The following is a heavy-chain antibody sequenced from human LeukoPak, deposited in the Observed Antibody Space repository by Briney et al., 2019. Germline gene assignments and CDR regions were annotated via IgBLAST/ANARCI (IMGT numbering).Heavy chain of an antibody. V-gene: IGHV3-53*01. CDR2: IYKSAIT. CDR3: ARSLRVRGVPDYMDV. D-gene: IGHD3-10*01. Sequence: PGGSLRLSCAASGFTVSSNYMTWVRQAPGKGLEWVSVIYKSAITYYADTMRGRFTISRDNSKNTLYLQMNSLRAEDTAVYYCARSLRVRGVPDYMDVWGKGTTVTISS. CDR1: GFTVSSNY. J-gene: IGHJ6*03.